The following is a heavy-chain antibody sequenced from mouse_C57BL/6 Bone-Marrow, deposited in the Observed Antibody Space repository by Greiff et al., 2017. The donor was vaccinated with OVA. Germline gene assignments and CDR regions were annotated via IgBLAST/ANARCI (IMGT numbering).Heavy chain of an antibody. CDR3: ARWENGYFDY. D-gene: IGHD4-1*01. J-gene: IGHJ2*01. V-gene: IGHV1-50*01. Sequence: VQLQQPGAELVKPGASVKLSCKASGYTFTSYWMQWVKQRPGQGLEWIGEIDPSDSYTNYNQKFKGKATLTVDPSSSTAYMQLSSLTSEDSAVYYCARWENGYFDYWGQGTTLTVSS. CDR1: GYTFTSYW. CDR2: IDPSDSYT.